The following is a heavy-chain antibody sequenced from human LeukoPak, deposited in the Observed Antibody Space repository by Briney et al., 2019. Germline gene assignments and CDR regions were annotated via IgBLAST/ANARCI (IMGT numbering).Heavy chain of an antibody. CDR3: AREESGGYFDY. D-gene: IGHD2-8*02. CDR2: INPTGTST. V-gene: IGHV1-46*01. CDR1: GYTFTNYY. Sequence: ASVTVSCKASGYTFTNYYMHWVRQASGQGLEWRGLINPTGTSTNYAQKFRGRVTMTRDTSTTTVYMELSSLRSEDTAVYYCAREESGGYFDYWGQGTLVTVSS. J-gene: IGHJ4*02.